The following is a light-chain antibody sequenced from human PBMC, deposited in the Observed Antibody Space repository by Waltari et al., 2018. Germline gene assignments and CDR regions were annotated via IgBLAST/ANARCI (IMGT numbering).Light chain of an antibody. V-gene: IGKV2-30*02. CDR3: MQGTHWPPWT. CDR1: QSLVHSDGKTY. J-gene: IGKJ1*01. CDR2: KVS. Sequence: DVVMTQSPVSLPVTLGQPASISCRSSQSLVHSDGKTYLNWFHQRPGQSPRRLIYKVSNRDSGVPDRFSGSGSGTDFTLKISRVEAEDVGVYYCMQGTHWPPWTFGQGTKVEIK.